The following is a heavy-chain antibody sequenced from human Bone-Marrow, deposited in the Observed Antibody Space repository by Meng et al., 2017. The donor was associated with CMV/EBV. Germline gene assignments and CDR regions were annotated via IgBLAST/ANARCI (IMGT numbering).Heavy chain of an antibody. J-gene: IGHJ4*02. V-gene: IGHV3-30-3*01. Sequence: GGSLRLSCAASGFIFSSYSMHWVRQAPGKGLEWVAVISFDGSNEYYTESVKGRFTISRDNSKNTVYLQMNSLRAEDTAVYYCARGPLLYNWNYSLLDYWGQGTLVTVSS. CDR2: ISFDGSNE. D-gene: IGHD1-7*01. CDR3: ARGPLLYNWNYSLLDY. CDR1: GFIFSSYS.